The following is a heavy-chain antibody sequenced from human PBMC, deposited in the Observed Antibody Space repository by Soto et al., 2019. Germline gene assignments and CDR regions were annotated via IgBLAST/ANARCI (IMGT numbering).Heavy chain of an antibody. D-gene: IGHD4-17*01. CDR3: AKDLFGGDYYY. V-gene: IGHV4-31*03. CDR1: GGSINTAGYY. J-gene: IGHJ4*02. CDR2: IFYSGSA. Sequence: KASETLSLTCNVTGGSINTAGYYWSWIRQVPGKGLEWIGYIFYSGSAYYHPSLKSRASISVDRSKNQFSLKVNSVTAEDTAVYYCAKDLFGGDYYYWGQGTPVTVSS.